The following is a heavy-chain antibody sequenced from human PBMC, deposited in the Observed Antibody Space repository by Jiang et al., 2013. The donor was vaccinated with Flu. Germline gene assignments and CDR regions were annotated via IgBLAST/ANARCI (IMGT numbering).Heavy chain of an antibody. CDR1: GYTFTTYG. Sequence: KASGYTFTTYGIGWVRQAPGQGLEWMGWISPYNGNTNYAQKLQGRVTMTTDTSTNTAYMELRSLRSDDTAVYYCARDSDYGDPFYWGQGTLVTVSS. CDR2: ISPYNGNT. V-gene: IGHV1-18*01. D-gene: IGHD4-17*01. J-gene: IGHJ4*02. CDR3: ARDSDYGDPFY.